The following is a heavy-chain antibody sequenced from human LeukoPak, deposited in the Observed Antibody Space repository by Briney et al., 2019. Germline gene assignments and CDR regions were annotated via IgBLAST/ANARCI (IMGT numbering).Heavy chain of an antibody. Sequence: SETLSLTCAVHGGSFSDYYWSWVRQPPGKGLEWIGTIYYSGTTYYNPSLKSRVTISVDTSRNQFSLKLSSVTATDTAVYYCARMIGDDAFDIWGQGTMVTVSS. D-gene: IGHD3-22*01. CDR3: ARMIGDDAFDI. V-gene: IGHV4-34*01. CDR2: IYYSGTT. J-gene: IGHJ3*02. CDR1: GGSFSDYY.